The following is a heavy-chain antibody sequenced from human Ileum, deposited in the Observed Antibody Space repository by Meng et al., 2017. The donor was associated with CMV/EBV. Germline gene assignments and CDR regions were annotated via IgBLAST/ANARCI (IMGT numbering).Heavy chain of an antibody. J-gene: IGHJ5*02. Sequence: ASVKVSCKASGYTFTSYGISWVRQAPGQGLEWMGWISAYNGNTNYAQKLQGRVTMTTDTSTSTAYMELRSLRSDDTAVYYCARTRAARPTNWFDPWGQGTRVTVSS. CDR2: ISAYNGNT. CDR3: ARTRAARPTNWFDP. CDR1: GYTFTSYG. D-gene: IGHD6-6*01. V-gene: IGHV1-18*01.